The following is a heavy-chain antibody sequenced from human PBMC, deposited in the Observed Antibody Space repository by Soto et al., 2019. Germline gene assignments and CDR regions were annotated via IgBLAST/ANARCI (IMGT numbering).Heavy chain of an antibody. CDR2: IYYIGNT. J-gene: IGHJ5*02. V-gene: IGHV4-59*01. CDR3: ARLGVMVRGISNWFDP. D-gene: IGHD3-10*01. CDR1: GDSISSYY. Sequence: KTSETLSLTCTVSGDSISSYYWSWIRQPPGKGLEWIGCIYYIGNTNYNPSLKSRVTMSVDTSQNQFSLKLTSVTAADTAVYYCARLGVMVRGISNWFDPWGQGTLVTVSS.